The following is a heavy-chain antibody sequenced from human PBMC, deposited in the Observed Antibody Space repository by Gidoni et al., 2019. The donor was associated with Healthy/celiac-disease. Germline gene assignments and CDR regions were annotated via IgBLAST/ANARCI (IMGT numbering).Heavy chain of an antibody. CDR3: AREGYDYYDSSGYYPFDY. D-gene: IGHD3-22*01. CDR1: GYTFTSYY. Sequence: QVQLVQSGAEVKKPGASVQVSCKASGYTFTSYYMPWVRQAPGQGLGWMGIINPRWGNTSQGKKFQGRVNKNRDTSTSTVYMELSSLRSEDTAVYYCAREGYDYYDSSGYYPFDYWGQGTLVTVSS. J-gene: IGHJ4*02. V-gene: IGHV1-46*01. CDR2: INPRWGNT.